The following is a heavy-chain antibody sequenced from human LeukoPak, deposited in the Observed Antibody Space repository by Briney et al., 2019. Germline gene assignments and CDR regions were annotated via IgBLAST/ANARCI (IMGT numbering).Heavy chain of an antibody. V-gene: IGHV3-23*01. CDR2: ITASGGST. Sequence: GGSLRLSCASSGFTFNNYAMTWVRQAPGKGLEWVSSITASGGSTYCADSVKGRFTISRDNSKNTLYLQMSSLRAEDTAVYYCARDYPTSGIVTIFDYWGQGTLVAVSS. D-gene: IGHD1-1*01. CDR1: GFTFNNYA. J-gene: IGHJ4*02. CDR3: ARDYPTSGIVTIFDY.